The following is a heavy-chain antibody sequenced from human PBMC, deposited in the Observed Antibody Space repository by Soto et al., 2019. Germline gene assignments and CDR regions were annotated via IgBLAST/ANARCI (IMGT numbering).Heavy chain of an antibody. Sequence: GGSLRLSCAASGFTFSSQWMHWVRQAPGKGLVWVSRITSDGTSASYADSVKGRFTISRDNAKNMLYLQMNSLRAEDTAVYYCARDLSSSWYAGAFDIWGQGTMVTVSS. CDR1: GFTFSSQW. V-gene: IGHV3-74*01. J-gene: IGHJ3*02. CDR3: ARDLSSSWYAGAFDI. D-gene: IGHD6-13*01. CDR2: ITSDGTSA.